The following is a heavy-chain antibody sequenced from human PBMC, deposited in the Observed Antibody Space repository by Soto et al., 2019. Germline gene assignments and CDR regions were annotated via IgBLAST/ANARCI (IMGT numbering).Heavy chain of an antibody. CDR2: IYTSGST. D-gene: IGHD2-15*01. CDR1: GGSISSYY. Sequence: QVQLQESGPGLVKPSETLSLTCTVSGGSISSYYWSWIRQPAGKGLGWIGRIYTSGSTNYNPSLKSRVTLSVGTSKNQFSLKLSSVTAADTAVYYCARDRITCSGGSCYSFYYGMDVWGQGTTVTVSS. CDR3: ARDRITCSGGSCYSFYYGMDV. J-gene: IGHJ6*02. V-gene: IGHV4-4*07.